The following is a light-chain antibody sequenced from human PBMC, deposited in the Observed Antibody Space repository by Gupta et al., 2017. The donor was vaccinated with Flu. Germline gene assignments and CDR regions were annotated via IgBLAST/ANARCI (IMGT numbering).Light chain of an antibody. Sequence: DIQMTQSPSSLSASVGDRVTITCRASQSTSSYLNWYQQKPGTAPKLLIYAASSLQSGVPSRFSGSGSGTDFTLTISSLQPEDFATYYCQQSYGTPLTFGQGTKLAIK. V-gene: IGKV1-39*01. CDR1: QSTSSY. J-gene: IGKJ2*01. CDR3: QQSYGTPLT. CDR2: AAS.